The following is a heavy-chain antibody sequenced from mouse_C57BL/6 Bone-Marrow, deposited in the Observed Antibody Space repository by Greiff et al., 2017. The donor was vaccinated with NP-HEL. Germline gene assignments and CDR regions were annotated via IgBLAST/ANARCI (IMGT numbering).Heavy chain of an antibody. V-gene: IGHV3-6*01. CDR2: ISYDGSN. D-gene: IGHD1-1*01. CDR1: GYSFTSGYF. CDR3: ASLYYYGSSYDYFDY. Sequence: EVQLQESGPGLVKPSQSLSLSCSVSGYSFTSGYFWNWIRQFPGNKLEWMGYISYDGSNNYNPSLKNRISITRDTSKYQFFLKLNSVTTEDTATDYCASLYYYGSSYDYFDYWGQGTTLTVSS. J-gene: IGHJ2*01.